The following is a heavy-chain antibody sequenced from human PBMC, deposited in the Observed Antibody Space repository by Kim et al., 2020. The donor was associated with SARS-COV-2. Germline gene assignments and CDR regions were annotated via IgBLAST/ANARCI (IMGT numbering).Heavy chain of an antibody. V-gene: IGHV3-23*01. J-gene: IGHJ4*02. D-gene: IGHD2-21*01. CDR1: GFTFTGYA. CDR3: MKGGWGSIWDH. CDR2: IDGSDGTT. Sequence: GGSLRLSCTTSGFTFTGYAMSWVRQAPGKGLEWVSSIDGSDGTTYYVDSVKGRFTISRDNSKNTLYLQMSTLRADDTAVYYCMKGGWGSIWDHWSQGTLVTVSS.